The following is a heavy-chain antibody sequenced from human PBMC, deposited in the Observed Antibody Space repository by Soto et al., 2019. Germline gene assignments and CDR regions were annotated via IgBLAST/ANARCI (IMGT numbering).Heavy chain of an antibody. CDR3: ARVRSRDGYNDLGWYYYGMDV. D-gene: IGHD3-3*01. V-gene: IGHV4-34*01. J-gene: IGHJ6*02. Sequence: PSETLSLTCAVYGGSFSGYYWSWIRQPPGKGLEWIGEINHSGSTNYNPSLKSRVTISVDTSKNQFSLKLSSVTAADTAVYYCARVRSRDGYNDLGWYYYGMDVWGQGTTVTVSS. CDR2: INHSGST. CDR1: GGSFSGYY.